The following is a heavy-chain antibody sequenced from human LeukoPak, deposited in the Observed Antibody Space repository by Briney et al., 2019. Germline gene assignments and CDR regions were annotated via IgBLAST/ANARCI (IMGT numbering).Heavy chain of an antibody. CDR1: GYTFTGYY. CDR2: IYPNSGGT. CDR3: ARDHAAAGPYGRGRRFDP. J-gene: IGHJ5*02. D-gene: IGHD6-13*01. Sequence: ASVKVSCKASGYTFTGYYMHWVRQAPGQGLEWMGWIYPNSGGTNYAQKFQGRVTMTRDTSTSTVYMELSSLRSKDTAVYYCARDHAAAGPYGRGRRFDPWGQGTLVTVSS. V-gene: IGHV1-2*02.